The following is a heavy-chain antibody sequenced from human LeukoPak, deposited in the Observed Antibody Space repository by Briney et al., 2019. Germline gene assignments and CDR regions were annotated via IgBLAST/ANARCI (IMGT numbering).Heavy chain of an antibody. J-gene: IGHJ4*02. CDR1: GFTFSSYS. CDR2: ISSSSSYI. V-gene: IGHV3-21*01. D-gene: IGHD1-26*01. CDR3: ARDLLNFNSGSYQNYSDY. Sequence: GGSLRLSCAASGFTFSSYSMNWVRQAPGKGLEWVSSISSSSSYIYYADSVKGRFTISRDNSKNTLYLQMNSLRAEDTAVYYCARDLLNFNSGSYQNYSDYWGQGTLVTVSS.